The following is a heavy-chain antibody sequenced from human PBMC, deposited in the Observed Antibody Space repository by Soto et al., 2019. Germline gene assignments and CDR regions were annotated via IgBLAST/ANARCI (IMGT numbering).Heavy chain of an antibody. Sequence: QVQLVQSGAEVNKPGASVKVSCKASGYTFTGYYMHWVRQAPGQGLEWMGWINPNSGGTNYAQKFQGWVTMTRDTSISTGYMELSRLRSDDTAVYYCAREVWLEGNAAFDYWGQGTLVTVSS. CDR1: GYTFTGYY. V-gene: IGHV1-2*04. CDR2: INPNSGGT. D-gene: IGHD6-19*01. J-gene: IGHJ4*02. CDR3: AREVWLEGNAAFDY.